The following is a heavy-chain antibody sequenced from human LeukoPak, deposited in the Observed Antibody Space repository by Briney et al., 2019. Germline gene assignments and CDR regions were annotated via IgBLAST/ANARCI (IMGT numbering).Heavy chain of an antibody. V-gene: IGHV4-39*01. CDR1: GGSISSSSYY. CDR2: IYYSGST. CDR3: ARQNMVRAVPLYYYYYYMDV. D-gene: IGHD3-10*01. Sequence: SETLSLTCTVSGGSISSSSYYWGWIRQPPGKGLEWIGSIYYSGSTYYNPSLKSRVTISVDTSKNQFSLKLSSVTAADTAVYYCARQNMVRAVPLYYYYYYMDVWGKGTTVTISS. J-gene: IGHJ6*03.